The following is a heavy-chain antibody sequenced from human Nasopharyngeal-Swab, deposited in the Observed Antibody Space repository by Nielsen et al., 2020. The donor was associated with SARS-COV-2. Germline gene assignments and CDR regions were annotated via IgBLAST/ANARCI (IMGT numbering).Heavy chain of an antibody. J-gene: IGHJ4*02. D-gene: IGHD4-17*01. CDR1: RFTFSRWP. V-gene: IGHV3-30*03. CDR2: IAHDASNE. CDR3: ARDAPAHYGAFY. Sequence: GGSLRLSCVASRFTFSRWPMHWVRQAPGKGLEWVAFIAHDASNEYYGDSVKGRFSISRDSSKNTLYLQMDSLRCEDTAVYYCARDAPAHYGAFYWGRGTLVTVSS.